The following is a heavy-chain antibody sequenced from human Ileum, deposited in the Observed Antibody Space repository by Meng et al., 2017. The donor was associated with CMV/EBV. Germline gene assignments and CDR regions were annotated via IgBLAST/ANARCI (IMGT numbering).Heavy chain of an antibody. CDR1: GYTFTSYD. V-gene: IGHV1-8*01. Sequence: ASVKVSCKTSGYTFTSYDINWVRQAAGQGLEWVGWMDRNGDKTSYAHRFQGRITFTRNTAIGKAYMDLSSLRSEDTDIYYCSRGLFSAVFGGIDYWGQGTLVTVSS. CDR3: SRGLFSAVFGGIDY. D-gene: IGHD3-16*01. CDR2: MDRNGDKT. J-gene: IGHJ4*02.